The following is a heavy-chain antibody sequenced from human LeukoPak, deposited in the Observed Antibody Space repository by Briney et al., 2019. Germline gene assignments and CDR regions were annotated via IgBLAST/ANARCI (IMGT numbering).Heavy chain of an antibody. Sequence: GGSLRLSCAASGFTFSSYAMSWVRQAPGKGLEGVSGISGSGDTTKYADSVKGRFTISRDNSKNTLYLRMNSLRADDTAVYYCAKEGRVAADTGDYLDYWGQGALVTVSS. V-gene: IGHV3-23*01. CDR2: ISGSGDTT. CDR3: AKEGRVAADTGDYLDY. J-gene: IGHJ4*02. CDR1: GFTFSSYA. D-gene: IGHD6-13*01.